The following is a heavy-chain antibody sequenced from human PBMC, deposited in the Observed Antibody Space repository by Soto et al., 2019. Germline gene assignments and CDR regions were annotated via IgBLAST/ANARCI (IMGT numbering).Heavy chain of an antibody. V-gene: IGHV3-74*01. J-gene: IGHJ3*01. CDR2: VHSDGTTT. Sequence: EVQLVESGGGLVQPGESLRLSCAASGFTFDYYWMHWVRHAPWQGLVWVSRVHSDGTTTTYADSVKGRFTISRDNARNTVSMQMSSLRVEDTAIYYCAIGDGGVFDLRCHGTVVTVSS. CDR1: GFTFDYYW. CDR3: AIGDGGVFDL. D-gene: IGHD3-10*01.